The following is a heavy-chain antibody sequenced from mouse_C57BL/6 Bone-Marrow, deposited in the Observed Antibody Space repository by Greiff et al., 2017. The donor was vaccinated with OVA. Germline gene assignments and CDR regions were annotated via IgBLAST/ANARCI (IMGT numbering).Heavy chain of an antibody. CDR2: IYWDDDK. V-gene: IGHV8-12*01. J-gene: IGHJ4*01. Sequence: QVTLKESGPGILQSSPTLSLTCSFSGFSLSTSGMGVSWIHQPSGKGLEWLAHIYWDDDKRYNPSLKSRLTISKDTSRNQVFLKITSVDTADTGTYYCARRPSMDYWGQGTSVTVSS. CDR1: GFSLSTSGMG. CDR3: ARRPSMDY.